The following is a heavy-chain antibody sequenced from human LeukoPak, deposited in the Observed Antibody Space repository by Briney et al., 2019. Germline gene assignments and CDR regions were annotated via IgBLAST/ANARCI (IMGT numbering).Heavy chain of an antibody. CDR1: EFTVSRNY. D-gene: IGHD5-24*01. V-gene: IGHV3-53*01. CDR2: IFSNGDT. CDR3: TRDQMNY. Sequence: GSLRLSCTASEFTVSRNYMLWVRQAPGKGLECVSLIFSNGDTHYAGSVKGRFTISRDTSKNTVSLQMNSLRVEDTAMYYCTRDQMNYWGQGTLVTVSS. J-gene: IGHJ4*02.